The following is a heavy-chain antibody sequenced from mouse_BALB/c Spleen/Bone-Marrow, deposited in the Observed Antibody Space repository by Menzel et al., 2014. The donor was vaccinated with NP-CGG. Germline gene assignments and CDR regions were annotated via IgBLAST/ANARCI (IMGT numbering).Heavy chain of an antibody. D-gene: IGHD1-2*01. CDR1: GYSFTDYI. CDR2: INPDYGSI. CDR3: ARSHYYGYVWFAY. V-gene: IGHV1-39*01. Sequence: QLQESGPELVKPGASVKISCKASGYSFTDYIMLWVKQSHGKSLEWIGNINPDYGSITYNPKFKGKATLTVDKSSSTAYMQLNSLTSEDSAVYYCARSHYYGYVWFAYWGQGTLVTVSA. J-gene: IGHJ3*01.